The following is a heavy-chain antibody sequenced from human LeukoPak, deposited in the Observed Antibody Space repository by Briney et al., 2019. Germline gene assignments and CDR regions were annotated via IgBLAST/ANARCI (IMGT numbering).Heavy chain of an antibody. J-gene: IGHJ6*02. CDR3: ARRLPYYGMDV. CDR2: IGGIGSI. V-gene: IGHV3-48*03. CDR1: GFTFSSYE. Sequence: PGGSLRLPCAASGFTFSSYEIHWVRQAPGKGLEWVSKIGGIGSIMYADSVKGRFTISTDSAKSSVYLQMNSLRAEDTAVYYCARRLPYYGMDVWGQGTTVTVSS.